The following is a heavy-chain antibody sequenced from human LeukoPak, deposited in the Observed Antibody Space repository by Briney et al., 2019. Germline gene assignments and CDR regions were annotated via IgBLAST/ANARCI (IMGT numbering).Heavy chain of an antibody. CDR3: ARYCSSASCYMFYAFDI. D-gene: IGHD2-2*02. V-gene: IGHV1-2*02. J-gene: IGHJ3*02. CDR1: GYTFNGHY. CDR2: INPNSGAT. Sequence: GASVNVSCKASGYTFNGHYMHWVRQAPGQGLAWMGWINPNSGATNYAQKFQGRVTMTRDTSISTAYMEVSRLRSDDTAVYYCARYCSSASCYMFYAFDIWGQGAMWSVSS.